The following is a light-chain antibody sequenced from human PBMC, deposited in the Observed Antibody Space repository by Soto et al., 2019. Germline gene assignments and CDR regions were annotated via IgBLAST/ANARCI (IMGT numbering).Light chain of an antibody. CDR2: DVT. V-gene: IGLV2-14*01. CDR3: SSYTSISTYV. CDR1: SSDVGGYNF. Sequence: HSALTQPASVSVSPGQSITISCTGTSSDVGGYNFVSWYQQHPDKAPKLMIYDVTNRPSGVSNRFSGSKSGNTASLTISGLQAEDEADYYCSSYTSISTYVFATGTKVTVL. J-gene: IGLJ1*01.